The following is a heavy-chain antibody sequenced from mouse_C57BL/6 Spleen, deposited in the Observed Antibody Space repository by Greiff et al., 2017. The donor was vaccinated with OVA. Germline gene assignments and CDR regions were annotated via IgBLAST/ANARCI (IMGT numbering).Heavy chain of an antibody. CDR1: GFTFSSYA. CDR3: TRDPTIVTTSAWFAY. CDR2: ISSGGDYI. V-gene: IGHV5-9-1*02. J-gene: IGHJ3*01. Sequence: EVQGVESGEGLVKPGGSLKLSCAASGFTFSSYAMSWVRQTPEKRLEWVAYISSGGDYIYYADTVKGRFTISRDNARNTLYLQMSSLKSEDTAMYYCTRDPTIVTTSAWFAYWGQGTLVTVSA. D-gene: IGHD2-5*01.